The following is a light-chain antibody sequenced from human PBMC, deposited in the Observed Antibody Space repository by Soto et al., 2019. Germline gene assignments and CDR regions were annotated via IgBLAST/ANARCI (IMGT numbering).Light chain of an antibody. CDR2: AAS. CDR3: QQLNSYPLT. CDR1: QAISKF. Sequence: DIQWTQSPSFLSASVGDRVTIICRAIQAISKFLAWYQQKPWKAPKLLIYAASTLKSGVPSRFSGSGSGTEFTLTISSLQPEDLATYFCQQLNSYPLTFGGGTKVEIK. V-gene: IGKV1-9*01. J-gene: IGKJ4*01.